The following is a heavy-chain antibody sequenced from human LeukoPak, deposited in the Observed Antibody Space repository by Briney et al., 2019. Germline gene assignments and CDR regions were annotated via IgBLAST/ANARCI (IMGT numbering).Heavy chain of an antibody. CDR2: INPNSGGT. V-gene: IGHV1-2*02. J-gene: IGHJ5*02. CDR3: ARDRLHPPDWFDP. Sequence: ASVKVSCKASGYTFTGYYMHWVRQAPGQGLEWMGWINPNSGGTNYAQKFQGRVTMTRDTSISTAYMELSRLSSDDTAVYYWARDRLHPPDWFDPGGQGTLVTVPS. CDR1: GYTFTGYY.